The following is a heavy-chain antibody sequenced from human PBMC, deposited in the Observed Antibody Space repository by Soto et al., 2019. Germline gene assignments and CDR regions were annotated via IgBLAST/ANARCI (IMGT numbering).Heavy chain of an antibody. CDR2: IYHSGST. V-gene: IGHV4-30-2*01. J-gene: IGHJ4*02. CDR1: GGSISSGGYS. CDR3: ARDSGSYYRYFDY. D-gene: IGHD1-26*01. Sequence: TLSLTCAVSGGSISSGGYSWSWIRQPPGKGLEWIGYIYHSGSTYYNPSLKSRVTITVDRSKNQFSLKLTSVTAADTAVYYCARDSGSYYRYFDYWGQGTLVTVSS.